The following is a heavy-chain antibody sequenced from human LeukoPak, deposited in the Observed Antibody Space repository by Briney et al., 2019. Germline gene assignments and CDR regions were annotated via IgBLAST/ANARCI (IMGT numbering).Heavy chain of an antibody. V-gene: IGHV3-23*01. Sequence: PGGSLRLSCAASGFTFSDYDMSWVRQAPGKGPEWVSVITESGDDTNYADSVKGRFIISRDNSKNTLFLQMNSLKASDTAMYYCARSGYCSSTSCYPYRGFDPWGQGTLVTVSS. CDR1: GFTFSDYD. D-gene: IGHD2-2*01. CDR2: ITESGDDT. J-gene: IGHJ5*02. CDR3: ARSGYCSSTSCYPYRGFDP.